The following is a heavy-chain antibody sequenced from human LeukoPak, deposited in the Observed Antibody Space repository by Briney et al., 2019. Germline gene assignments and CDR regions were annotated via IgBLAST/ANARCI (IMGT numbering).Heavy chain of an antibody. CDR1: GASISTSY. Sequence: SETLSLTCTVSGASISTSYWYWIRQPPGKGLEWIGYIHYSGDINYNPSLKSRVTISAYTSKNQLSLKLSSVTAADTAVYYCARVGCSGGSCNPDYWGQGTLVTVSS. J-gene: IGHJ4*02. D-gene: IGHD2-15*01. CDR2: IHYSGDI. CDR3: ARVGCSGGSCNPDY. V-gene: IGHV4-59*01.